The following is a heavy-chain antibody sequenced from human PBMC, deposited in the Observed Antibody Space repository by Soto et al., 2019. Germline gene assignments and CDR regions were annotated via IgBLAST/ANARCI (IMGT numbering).Heavy chain of an antibody. Sequence: QVQLVESGGGVVQPGRSLRLSCAASGFTFSSYAMHWVRQAPGKGLEWVAVISYDGSNKYYADSVKGRFTISRDNSKNTLYLQMNSLRAEDTAVYYCASTYSGSYFWGQGTMVTVSS. CDR1: GFTFSSYA. D-gene: IGHD1-26*01. CDR3: ASTYSGSYF. CDR2: ISYDGSNK. J-gene: IGHJ3*01. V-gene: IGHV3-30-3*01.